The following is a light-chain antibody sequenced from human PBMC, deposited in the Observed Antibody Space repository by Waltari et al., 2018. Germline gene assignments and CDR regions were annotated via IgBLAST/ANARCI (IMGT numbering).Light chain of an antibody. Sequence: LQMTQCPSTVSASVGDLLRNTCRSSESISSWLAWYQQKLGKAPKLLIYGASNLQSGVPPRFSGSGSGTDFTLTISRLQPEDFATYYCEQDSSAPFTFGPGTKVDV. V-gene: IGKV1-12*01. CDR1: ESISSW. CDR3: EQDSSAPFT. J-gene: IGKJ3*01. CDR2: GAS.